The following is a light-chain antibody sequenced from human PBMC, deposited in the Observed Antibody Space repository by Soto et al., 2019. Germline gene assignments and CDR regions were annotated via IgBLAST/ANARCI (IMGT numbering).Light chain of an antibody. Sequence: ENVLTQSPGTLSLSPGERATLSCRASQSVRSNYLGWYQQKPGQAPRLLIYGASSRATGIPDRFSGSGSGTDFTLTISRLEPEDFAVYYCQHYGSSPYTFGQGTKLEIK. CDR2: GAS. CDR1: QSVRSNY. CDR3: QHYGSSPYT. J-gene: IGKJ2*01. V-gene: IGKV3-20*01.